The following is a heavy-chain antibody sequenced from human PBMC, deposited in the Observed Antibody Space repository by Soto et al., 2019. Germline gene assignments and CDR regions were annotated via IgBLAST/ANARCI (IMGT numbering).Heavy chain of an antibody. D-gene: IGHD6-13*01. J-gene: IGHJ6*02. CDR1: GYSFTSYW. Sequence: GESLKISCEGSGYSFTSYWIGWVRQMPGKGLEWMGIIYPHDSDTRYSPSFQGRFTISRDNAKNSLYLQMNSLRAEDTAVYYCARKYSSSWFSYYYGMDVWGQGTTVTVSS. V-gene: IGHV5-51*01. CDR2: IYPHDSDT. CDR3: ARKYSSSWFSYYYGMDV.